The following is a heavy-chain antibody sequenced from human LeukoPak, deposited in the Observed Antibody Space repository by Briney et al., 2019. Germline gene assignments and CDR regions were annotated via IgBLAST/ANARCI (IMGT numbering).Heavy chain of an antibody. Sequence: GGSLRLSCAASGFTFSSYSMNWVRQAPGKGLEWVSSISSSSSYIYYADSVKGRFTISRDNAKNSLYLQMNGLRVEDTALYYCAKGGLRLYFGQFHYWGQGTLVTVSS. CDR1: GFTFSSYS. V-gene: IGHV3-21*04. D-gene: IGHD3-10*01. J-gene: IGHJ4*02. CDR3: AKGGLRLYFGQFHY. CDR2: ISSSSSYI.